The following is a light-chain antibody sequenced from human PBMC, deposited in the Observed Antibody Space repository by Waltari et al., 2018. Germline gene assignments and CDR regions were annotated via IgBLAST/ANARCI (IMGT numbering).Light chain of an antibody. V-gene: IGLV2-14*03. CDR3: ISYTSTTTYVV. J-gene: IGLJ2*01. CDR1: SGDVGGYDY. Sequence: QSALTQPASVSASPGQSLTISCTGTSGDVGGYDYVSWYQQHPGKAPQLIIYDVNKRPSGVSHRFSASKSGNTASLTIFGLQAEDEADYYCISYTSTTTYVVVGGGTKLTVL. CDR2: DVN.